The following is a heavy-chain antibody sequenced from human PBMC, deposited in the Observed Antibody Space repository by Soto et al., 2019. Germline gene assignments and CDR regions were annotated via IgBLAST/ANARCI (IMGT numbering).Heavy chain of an antibody. CDR3: ATVSGHVYATLHGPFDY. D-gene: IGHD2-8*01. Sequence: ESGGGVVQPRRSLRLSCAASEFTFNRHAMHWVRQAPGKGLEWVAVISHDGRIKYYADSVKGRFTISRDNSMNTLDLQMNSLIAEDTAIYFCATVSGHVYATLHGPFDYWGQPTLVTVSS. V-gene: IGHV3-30*04. CDR1: EFTFNRHA. CDR2: ISHDGRIK. J-gene: IGHJ4*02.